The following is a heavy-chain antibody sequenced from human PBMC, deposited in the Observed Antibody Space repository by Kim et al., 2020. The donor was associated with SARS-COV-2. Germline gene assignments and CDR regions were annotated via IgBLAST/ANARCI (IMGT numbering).Heavy chain of an antibody. CDR3: ATGYISAYEY. V-gene: IGHV3-74*01. J-gene: IGHJ4*02. Sequence: SNTNDSATVKVRFTISSDNAKNTLYFQRSSLRVEDSAVYYCATGYISAYEYWGQGTLVTVSS. D-gene: IGHD5-18*01. CDR2: SNT.